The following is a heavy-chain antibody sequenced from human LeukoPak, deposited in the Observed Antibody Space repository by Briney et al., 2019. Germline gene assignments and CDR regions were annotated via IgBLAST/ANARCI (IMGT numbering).Heavy chain of an antibody. Sequence: SETLSLTCAVYGGSFSGYYWSWIRQPPGKGLEWIGYIYYSGSTYYNPSLKSRVTISVDTSKNQFPLKLSSVTAADTAVYYCARAVVVKGLDGAVLGAFDIWGQGTMVTVSS. CDR2: IYYSGST. CDR3: ARAVVVKGLDGAVLGAFDI. D-gene: IGHD2-15*01. J-gene: IGHJ3*02. V-gene: IGHV4-30-4*01. CDR1: GGSFSGYY.